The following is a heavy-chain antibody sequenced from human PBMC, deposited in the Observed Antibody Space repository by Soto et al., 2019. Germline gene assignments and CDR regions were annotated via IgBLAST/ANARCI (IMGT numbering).Heavy chain of an antibody. CDR3: ARGSPRMGALSTY. CDR1: GYIFTGYY. J-gene: IGHJ4*02. Sequence: QVQLVQSGDEVQKSGASVKVSCEASGYIFTGYYIHWMRQAPGQGLEWMGWISPKSGDTNLAQKFKGRVTLTRDTSITTAYMELTRLTSDDTALYYGARGSPRMGALSTYWGQGSLLTVSS. D-gene: IGHD1-26*01. CDR2: ISPKSGDT. V-gene: IGHV1-2*02.